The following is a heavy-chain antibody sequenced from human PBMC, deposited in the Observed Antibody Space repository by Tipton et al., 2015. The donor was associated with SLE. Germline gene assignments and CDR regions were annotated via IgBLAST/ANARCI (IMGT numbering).Heavy chain of an antibody. CDR1: GFTFSIYV. V-gene: IGHV3-30*04. D-gene: IGHD4-17*01. Sequence: SLRLSCAASGFTFSIYVMHWVRQAPGKGLEWVAVIPYDGSFKYYADSVKGRFTISRDNSKNTLYLQMNSLRADDTAVYYCATSTVTTNPDYYYGMDVWGQGTTVTVSS. CDR3: ATSTVTTNPDYYYGMDV. J-gene: IGHJ6*02. CDR2: IPYDGSFK.